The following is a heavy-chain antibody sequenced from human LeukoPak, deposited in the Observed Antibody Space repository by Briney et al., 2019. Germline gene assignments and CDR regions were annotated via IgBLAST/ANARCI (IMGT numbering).Heavy chain of an antibody. CDR1: GGSISSGDYY. CDR2: IYYSGST. J-gene: IGHJ3*02. V-gene: IGHV4-30-4*08. Sequence: SETLSLTCTVSGGSISSGDYYWSWIRQPPGKGLEWIGYIYYSGSTYYNPSLKSRVTISVDTSKNQFSLNLSSVTAADTAVYYCARADLWVRYAFDIWGQGTMVTVSS. CDR3: ARADLWVRYAFDI. D-gene: IGHD3-22*01.